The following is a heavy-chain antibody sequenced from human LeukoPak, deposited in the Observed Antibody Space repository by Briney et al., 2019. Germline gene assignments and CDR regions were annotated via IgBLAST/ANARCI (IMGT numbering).Heavy chain of an antibody. J-gene: IGHJ6*04. CDR2: INPNSGGT. Sequence: ASVKVSCKASGYTFTGYYMHWVRQAPGQGLEWMGWINPNSGGTNYAQKFQGRVTMTRDTSISTAYMELSRLRSDDTAVYYCARGPPRIAASRMDVWGKGTTVTVSS. CDR3: ARGPPRIAASRMDV. V-gene: IGHV1-2*02. D-gene: IGHD6-13*01. CDR1: GYTFTGYY.